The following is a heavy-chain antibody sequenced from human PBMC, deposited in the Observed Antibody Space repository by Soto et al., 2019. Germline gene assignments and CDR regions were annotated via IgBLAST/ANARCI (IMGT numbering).Heavy chain of an antibody. CDR3: ARVPSP. V-gene: IGHV4-30-2*01. Sequence: PSETLSLTCAVSGGSISSGGYSWSWIRQPPGKGLEWIGYIYHSGSTYYNPSLKSRVTISVDRSKNQFSLKLSSVTAADTAVYYFARVPSPWGQGTLVTVSS. CDR2: IYHSGST. J-gene: IGHJ5*02. CDR1: GGSISSGGYS.